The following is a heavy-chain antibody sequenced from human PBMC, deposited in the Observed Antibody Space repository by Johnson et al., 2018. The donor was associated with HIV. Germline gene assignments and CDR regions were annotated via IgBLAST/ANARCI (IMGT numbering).Heavy chain of an antibody. CDR1: GFTFDDHG. D-gene: IGHD5-18*01. J-gene: IGHJ3*02. V-gene: IGHV3-20*04. CDR3: AREVGIQLWSSDAFDI. CDR2: INWNGGRT. Sequence: VQLVESGGGVVRPGGSLRLSCAASGFTFDDHGMSWVRQAPGKGLEWVSGINWNGGRTGYADSVKGRFTISRDNAKNSLYLQMNSLRAEDTALYYCAREVGIQLWSSDAFDIWGQGTMVTVSS.